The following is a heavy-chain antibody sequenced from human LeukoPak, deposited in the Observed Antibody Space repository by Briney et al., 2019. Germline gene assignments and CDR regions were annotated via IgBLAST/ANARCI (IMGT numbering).Heavy chain of an antibody. J-gene: IGHJ4*02. CDR3: ARALLVIRGGTVEYYFDY. V-gene: IGHV3-33*01. CDR2: IWYDGSNK. D-gene: IGHD2-8*02. Sequence: GGSLGLSCAASGFTFSSYGMHWVRQAPGKGLEWVAVIWYDGSNKYYADSVKGRFTISRDNSKNTLYLQMNSLRAEDTAVYYCARALLVIRGGTVEYYFDYWGQGTLVTVSS. CDR1: GFTFSSYG.